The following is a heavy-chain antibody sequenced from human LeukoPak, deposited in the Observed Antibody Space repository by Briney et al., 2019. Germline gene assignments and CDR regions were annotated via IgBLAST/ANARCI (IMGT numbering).Heavy chain of an antibody. D-gene: IGHD6-13*01. Sequence: ASVKVSCKASGYTFTGYYMHWVRQAPGQGLEWMGWINTDTGNPSYAQGFTGRFVLSLDTSVSTAHLQISSLKAEDTAVYYCARKGIAAAGLRGAFDIWGQGTMVAVSS. CDR3: ARKGIAAAGLRGAFDI. V-gene: IGHV7-4-1*02. J-gene: IGHJ3*02. CDR1: GYTFTGYY. CDR2: INTDTGNP.